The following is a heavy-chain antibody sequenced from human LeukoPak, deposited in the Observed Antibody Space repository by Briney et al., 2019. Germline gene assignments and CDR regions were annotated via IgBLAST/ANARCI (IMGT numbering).Heavy chain of an antibody. D-gene: IGHD3-22*01. V-gene: IGHV1-2*02. Sequence: GASVKVSCKASGYSFTDYDTHWVRQAPGQGLEWMGWVNPNSGDTYYAQKLQGRVTMTTDTSTSTAYMELSSLRSEDTAVYYCATHFPTHRVVVINAALDIWGQGTMVTVSS. CDR2: VNPNSGDT. CDR1: GYSFTDYD. J-gene: IGHJ3*02. CDR3: ATHFPTHRVVVINAALDI.